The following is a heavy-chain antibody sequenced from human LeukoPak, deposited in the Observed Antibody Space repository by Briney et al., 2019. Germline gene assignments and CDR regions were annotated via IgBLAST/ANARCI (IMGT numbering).Heavy chain of an antibody. V-gene: IGHV3-23*01. D-gene: IGHD3-22*01. CDR1: GFTFSSYA. J-gene: IGHJ1*01. Sequence: GESLRLSCAASGFTFSSYAMSWVRQAPGKGLEWVSAISGSGGSTYYADSVKGRFTISRDNSKNTLYLQMNSLRAEDTAVYYCAKDTGYYYDSSGFQHWGQGTLVTVSS. CDR3: AKDTGYYYDSSGFQH. CDR2: ISGSGGST.